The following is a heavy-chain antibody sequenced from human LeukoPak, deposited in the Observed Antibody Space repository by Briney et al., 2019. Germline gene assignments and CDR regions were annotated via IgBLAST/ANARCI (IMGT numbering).Heavy chain of an antibody. J-gene: IGHJ4*02. V-gene: IGHV4-31*03. CDR1: GGSTSGSSYY. CDR2: IYYSGST. Sequence: SETLSLTCTVSGGSTSGSSYYWGWIRQPPGRGLEWIGYIYYSGSTYYNPSLKSRVTISVDTSKNQFSLKLSSVTAADTAVYYCARGTYYYDSSGYYVDYWGQGTLVTVSS. D-gene: IGHD3-22*01. CDR3: ARGTYYYDSSGYYVDY.